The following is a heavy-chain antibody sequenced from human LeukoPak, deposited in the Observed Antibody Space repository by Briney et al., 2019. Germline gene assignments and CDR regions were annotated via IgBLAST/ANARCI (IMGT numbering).Heavy chain of an antibody. V-gene: IGHV4-4*07. Sequence: KPSETLSLTCAVSGGSIRSYYWSWIRQPAGRGLEWIGRIYTSGSTNYNPSLKSRVTMSVDTSKNQFSLKLSSVTAADTAVYYCAREEEQMARGLDPWGQGALVTVSS. CDR2: IYTSGST. J-gene: IGHJ5*02. D-gene: IGHD5-24*01. CDR3: AREEEQMARGLDP. CDR1: GGSIRSYY.